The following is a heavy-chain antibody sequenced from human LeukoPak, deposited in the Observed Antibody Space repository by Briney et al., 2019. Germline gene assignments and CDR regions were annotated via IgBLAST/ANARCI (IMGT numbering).Heavy chain of an antibody. CDR1: GFIFSSYV. Sequence: GGSLRLSCEASGFIFSSYVMGWVRQAPGKGLEWVALIRYDGSNKYYADSVKGRFTISRDNSKNTLYLQMNSLRAEDTAVHYCYYYGSGSYGMDVWGQGTTVTVSS. V-gene: IGHV3-30*02. CDR3: YYYGSGSYGMDV. J-gene: IGHJ6*02. D-gene: IGHD3-10*01. CDR2: IRYDGSNK.